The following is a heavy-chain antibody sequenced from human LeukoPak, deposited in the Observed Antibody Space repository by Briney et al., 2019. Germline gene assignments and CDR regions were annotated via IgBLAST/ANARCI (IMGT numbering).Heavy chain of an antibody. CDR1: GFTFSSYN. CDR2: ISDTSSTI. CDR3: AKGRLVVAASFQH. J-gene: IGHJ1*01. Sequence: PGGSLRLSCAASGFTFSSYNMIWVRQAPGKGLEWVSYISDTSSTIYYTDSVKGRFTISRDNAKNSLYLQMNSLRAEDTAVYYCAKGRLVVAASFQHWGQGTLVTVSS. V-gene: IGHV3-48*01. D-gene: IGHD2-15*01.